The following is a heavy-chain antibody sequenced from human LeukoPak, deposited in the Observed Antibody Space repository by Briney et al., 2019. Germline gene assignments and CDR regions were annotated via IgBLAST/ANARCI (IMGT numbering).Heavy chain of an antibody. CDR3: ARDLLGGSSSSYFDY. V-gene: IGHV3-21*01. J-gene: IGHJ4*02. CDR1: GFTFSSYS. Sequence: GGSLRLSCAASGFTFSSYSMTWVRQAPGKGLEWVSSISSSSSYIYYADSVKGRFTISRDNAKNSLYLQMNSLRAEDTAVYYCARDLLGGSSSSYFDYWGQGTLVTVSS. D-gene: IGHD6-6*01. CDR2: ISSSSSYI.